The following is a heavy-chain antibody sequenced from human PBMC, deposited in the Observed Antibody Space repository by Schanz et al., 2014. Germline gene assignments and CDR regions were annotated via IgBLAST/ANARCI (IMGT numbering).Heavy chain of an antibody. CDR1: GFTFTNYA. CDR2: INSDGTTT. V-gene: IGHV3-74*02. Sequence: EVQLLESGGGLVQPGGSLRLSCAASGFTFTNYAMTWVRQAPGKGLEWVSHINSDGTTTTYADSVKGRFTISRDNAENTLYLQMNSLRAEDTAVYYCVPMSIAAQWGQGTLVTVSS. J-gene: IGHJ4*02. CDR3: VPMSIAAQ. D-gene: IGHD6-6*01.